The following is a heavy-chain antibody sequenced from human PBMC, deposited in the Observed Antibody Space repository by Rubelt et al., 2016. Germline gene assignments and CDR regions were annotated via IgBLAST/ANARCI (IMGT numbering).Heavy chain of an antibody. CDR2: INHSGST. D-gene: IGHD3-3*01. V-gene: IGHV4-34*01. CDR3: ARHVGRFLEWSLDY. J-gene: IGHJ4*02. Sequence: QVQLQQWGAGLLKPSETLSLTCAVYGGSFSGYYWSWIRQPPGEINHSGSTNYNPSLKSRVTISVDTSKNQFSLKLSSVTAADTAVYYCARHVGRFLEWSLDYWGQGTLVTVSS. CDR1: GGSFSGYY.